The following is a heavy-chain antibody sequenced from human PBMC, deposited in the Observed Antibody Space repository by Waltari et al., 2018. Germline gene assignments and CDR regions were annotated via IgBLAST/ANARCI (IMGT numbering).Heavy chain of an antibody. Sequence: QVQLVQSGAEVKKPGASVNVSCKASGYIFTNYYVHWGRQAPGQGLEWMGIINPSGGSTRNAQKFQGRVTMTRDTSTSTVHMEMSSLRSEDTAVYYCAKLALNDYWGQGILVTVSS. J-gene: IGHJ4*02. CDR1: GYIFTNYY. CDR2: INPSGGST. CDR3: AKLALNDY. D-gene: IGHD3-3*02. V-gene: IGHV1-46*01.